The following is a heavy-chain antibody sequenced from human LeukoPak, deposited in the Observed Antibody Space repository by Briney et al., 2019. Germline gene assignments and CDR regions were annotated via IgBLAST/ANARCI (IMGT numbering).Heavy chain of an antibody. CDR2: IWYDGSNK. Sequence: GGSLRLSCAASGFTFSSYGMHWVRQAPGKGLEWVAVIWYDGSNKYYADSVKGRFTISRDNSKNTLYVQMNSLRAEDTAVYYCAKSDYYDSSGYYYGSDYWGQGTLVTVSS. D-gene: IGHD3-22*01. CDR1: GFTFSSYG. V-gene: IGHV3-33*06. J-gene: IGHJ4*02. CDR3: AKSDYYDSSGYYYGSDY.